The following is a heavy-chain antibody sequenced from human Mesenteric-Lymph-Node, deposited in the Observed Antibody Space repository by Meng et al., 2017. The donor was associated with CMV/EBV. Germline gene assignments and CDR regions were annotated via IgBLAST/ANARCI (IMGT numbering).Heavy chain of an antibody. V-gene: IGHV4-34*01. CDR2: INHSGST. CDR1: GGSFSGYY. D-gene: IGHD4-23*01. J-gene: IGHJ4*02. Sequence: QVQLPQGGSEVVKPSGTLSPTVGGHGGSFSGYYWTWIPQPPGKGLEWIGEINHSGSTNYNPSLKGRVTISVDTSKNQFSLKLSSVTAADTAVYYCARHQRWLKSEGGFNYWGQGTLVTVSS. CDR3: ARHQRWLKSEGGFNY.